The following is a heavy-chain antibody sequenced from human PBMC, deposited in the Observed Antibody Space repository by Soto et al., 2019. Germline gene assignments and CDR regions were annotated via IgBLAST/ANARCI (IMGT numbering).Heavy chain of an antibody. CDR3: AKDTGATWRAAHAFDI. CDR2: ISGSGGST. D-gene: IGHD1-26*01. J-gene: IGHJ3*02. CDR1: GVTFSSYA. Sequence: EVQLLESGGGLVQPGGSLRLSCAASGVTFSSYAMSWVRQAPGKGLEWASAISGSGGSTYYADSVKGRFTISRDNSKNTLYLQMNSLRAEDTAVYYCAKDTGATWRAAHAFDIWGQGTMVTVSS. V-gene: IGHV3-23*01.